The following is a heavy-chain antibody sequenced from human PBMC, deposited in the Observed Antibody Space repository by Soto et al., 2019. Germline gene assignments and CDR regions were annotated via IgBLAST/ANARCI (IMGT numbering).Heavy chain of an antibody. CDR2: IYHSGST. Sequence: NPSETLSLTCAVSGYSISTGFNWAWIRQPPGKGLEWIGSIYHSGSTYYNLSLKSRVTISSDASKNQISLKLSSVTAADTALYYFARDWGTGFYQLDSWGQGTLVTVSS. D-gene: IGHD2-2*01. CDR1: GYSISTGFN. J-gene: IGHJ4*02. CDR3: ARDWGTGFYQLDS. V-gene: IGHV4-38-2*02.